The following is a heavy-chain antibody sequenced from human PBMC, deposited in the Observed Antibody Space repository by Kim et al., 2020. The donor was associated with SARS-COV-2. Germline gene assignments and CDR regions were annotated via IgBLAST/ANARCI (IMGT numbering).Heavy chain of an antibody. V-gene: IGHV1-69*13. CDR3: ARWGENSDYYDSSGPDAFDI. D-gene: IGHD3-22*01. CDR2: IIPIFGTA. J-gene: IGHJ3*02. Sequence: SVKVSCKASGGTFGSYAISWVRQAPGQGLEWMGGIIPIFGTANYAQKFQGRVTNTADESTSTAYMELSSLRSEDTAVYYCARWGENSDYYDSSGPDAFDIWGQGTMVTVSS. CDR1: GGTFGSYA.